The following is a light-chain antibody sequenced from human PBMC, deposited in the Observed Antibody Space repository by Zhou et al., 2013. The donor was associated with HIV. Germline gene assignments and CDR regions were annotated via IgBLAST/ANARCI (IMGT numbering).Light chain of an antibody. Sequence: ETVLTQSPATLSLSPGDRATLSCRASQNVRNYLAWYQHKPGQAPRLLIYDASKRATGIPARFTGSGSGTFFTLTISSLEPEDFAVYYCQQRTNWTSTSGQGTRLEIK. V-gene: IGKV3-11*01. CDR2: DAS. CDR1: QNVRNY. J-gene: IGKJ5*01. CDR3: QQRTNWTST.